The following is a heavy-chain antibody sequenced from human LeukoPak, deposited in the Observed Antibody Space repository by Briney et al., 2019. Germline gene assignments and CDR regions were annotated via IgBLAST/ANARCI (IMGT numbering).Heavy chain of an antibody. CDR3: AREGGGYSSSWAYY. CDR2: INPNSGGT. CDR1: GYTFTGYY. V-gene: IGHV1-2*02. J-gene: IGHJ4*02. Sequence: ASVKVSCKASGYTFTGYYMHWVRQAPGQGLEWMGWINPNSGGTNYAQKFQGRVTMTRDTSTSTAYMELSRLRSDDTAVYYCAREGGGYSSSWAYYWGQGTLVTVSS. D-gene: IGHD6-13*01.